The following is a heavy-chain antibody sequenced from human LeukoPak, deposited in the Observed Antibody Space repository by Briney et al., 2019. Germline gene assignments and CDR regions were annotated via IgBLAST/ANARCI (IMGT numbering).Heavy chain of an antibody. V-gene: IGHV4-59*01. CDR3: ARGVVIAPQTFDY. J-gene: IGHJ4*02. Sequence: SETLSLTCTVSGESISGFYWAWIRQPPGKGLEWIGYIYYSGSTNYNPSLKSRVTISVDTSKNQFSLKLSSVTAADTAVYYCARGVVIAPQTFDYWGQGTLVTVSS. CDR2: IYYSGST. CDR1: GESISGFY. D-gene: IGHD2-21*01.